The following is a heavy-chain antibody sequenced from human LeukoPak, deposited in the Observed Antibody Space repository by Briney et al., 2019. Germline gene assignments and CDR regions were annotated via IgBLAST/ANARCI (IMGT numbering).Heavy chain of an antibody. V-gene: IGHV1-8*02. CDR1: GGTFSSYA. CDR2: MNPNSGNT. D-gene: IGHD6-13*01. Sequence: VKVSCKASGGTFSSYAISWVRQAPGQGLEWMGWMNPNSGNTGYAQKFQGRVTMTRNTSISTAYMELSSLRSEDTAVYYCARGTAAAGSYFDYWGQGTLVTVSS. CDR3: ARGTAAAGSYFDY. J-gene: IGHJ4*02.